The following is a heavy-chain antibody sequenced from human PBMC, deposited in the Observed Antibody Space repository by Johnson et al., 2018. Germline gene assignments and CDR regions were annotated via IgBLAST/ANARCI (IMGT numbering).Heavy chain of an antibody. CDR3: ARDYFDWFKGPFQH. Sequence: VQLVESGGGVVQPGRSXTLSCAASGFTFSTYTMHWVRRAPGKGLEWVAVISYDGSNRFYADSVKGRFTISRDNSKNTLYLQMSSLRAEDTAMYYCARDYFDWFKGPFQHWGQGTLVTVSS. J-gene: IGHJ1*01. V-gene: IGHV3-30-3*01. CDR1: GFTFSTYT. CDR2: ISYDGSNR. D-gene: IGHD3-9*01.